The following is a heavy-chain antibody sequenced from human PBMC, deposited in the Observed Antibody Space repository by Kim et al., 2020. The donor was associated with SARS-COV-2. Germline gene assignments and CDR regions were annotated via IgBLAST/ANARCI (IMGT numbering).Heavy chain of an antibody. V-gene: IGHV1-18*01. D-gene: IGHD3-10*01. CDR3: ARVKRGSEGWFDP. J-gene: IGHJ5*02. CDR2: ISVYNGNT. Sequence: ASVKVSCKASAYTFSSDGISWLRQAPGQGFEWMGSISVYNGNTNYAQKFQGRVTMTTDTSTSTVYIDLRSLRSDDTAVYYCARVKRGSEGWFDPWGQGTLVTVSS. CDR1: AYTFSSDG.